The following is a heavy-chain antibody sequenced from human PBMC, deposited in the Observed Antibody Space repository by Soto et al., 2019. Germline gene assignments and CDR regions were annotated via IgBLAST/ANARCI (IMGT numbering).Heavy chain of an antibody. Sequence: PGGSLRLSCAASGFTFSSYGMHWVRQAPGKGQEWVAVISYDGSNKYYADSVKGRFTISRDNSKNTLYLQMNSLRAEDTAVYYCAKVGPYSSSWYGNGEDYYYGMDVWGQGTTVTVSS. CDR3: AKVGPYSSSWYGNGEDYYYGMDV. CDR2: ISYDGSNK. J-gene: IGHJ6*02. V-gene: IGHV3-30*18. CDR1: GFTFSSYG. D-gene: IGHD6-13*01.